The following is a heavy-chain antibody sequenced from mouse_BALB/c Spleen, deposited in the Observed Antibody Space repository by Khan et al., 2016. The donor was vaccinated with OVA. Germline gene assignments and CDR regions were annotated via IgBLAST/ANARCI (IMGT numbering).Heavy chain of an antibody. CDR1: GYAFSDYL. Sequence: QVQLQQSGAELVRPGTSVKVSCKASGYAFSDYLIEWVKQRPGQGLEWIGVINPGSGNTNYNEKFKGKATLTADKSSSTAYMQLSSLTSDDSAVDFWARGGYGTLAYWGQGTPVTVSA. CDR2: INPGSGNT. D-gene: IGHD2-1*01. J-gene: IGHJ3*01. V-gene: IGHV1-54*01. CDR3: ARGGYGTLAY.